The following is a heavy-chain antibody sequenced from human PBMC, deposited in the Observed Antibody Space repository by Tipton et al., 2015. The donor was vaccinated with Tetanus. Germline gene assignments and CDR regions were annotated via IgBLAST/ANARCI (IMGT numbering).Heavy chain of an antibody. J-gene: IGHJ3*02. D-gene: IGHD3-16*01. CDR2: ISYDGSNK. Sequence: SLRLSCAASGFTFSSYAMHWVCQAPGKGLEWVAVISYDGSNKYYADSVKGRFTISRDNSKNTLYLQMNSLRAEDTAVYYCARDWARGDPNDAFDIWGQGTMVTVSS. V-gene: IGHV3-30-3*01. CDR3: ARDWARGDPNDAFDI. CDR1: GFTFSSYA.